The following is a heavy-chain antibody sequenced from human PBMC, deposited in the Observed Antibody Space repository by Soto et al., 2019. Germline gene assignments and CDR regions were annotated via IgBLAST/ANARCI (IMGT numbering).Heavy chain of an antibody. CDR3: ARKYYDFWSGYYVGFDWFDP. D-gene: IGHD3-3*01. J-gene: IGHJ5*02. V-gene: IGHV4-34*01. Sequence: SETLSLTCAVYGGSFSGYYWSWIRQPPWKGLEWIGEINHSGSTNYNPSLKSRVTISVDTSKNQFSLKLSSVTAADTAVYYCARKYYDFWSGYYVGFDWFDPWGQGTLVTVSS. CDR2: INHSGST. CDR1: GGSFSGYY.